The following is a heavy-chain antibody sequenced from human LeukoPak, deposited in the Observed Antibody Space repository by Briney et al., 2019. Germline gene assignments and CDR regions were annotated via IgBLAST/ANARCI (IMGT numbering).Heavy chain of an antibody. J-gene: IGHJ3*02. CDR2: ISYDGSNK. D-gene: IGHD3-3*01. CDR3: ARGGRVLRFLEWSRRAFDI. V-gene: IGHV3-30-3*01. CDR1: GFTFSSYA. Sequence: GRSLRLSCAASGFTFSSYAMHWVRQAPGKGLEWVAVISYDGSNKYYADSVKGRFTISRDNSKNTLYLQMNSLRAEDTAVYYCARGGRVLRFLEWSRRAFDIRGQGTMVTVSS.